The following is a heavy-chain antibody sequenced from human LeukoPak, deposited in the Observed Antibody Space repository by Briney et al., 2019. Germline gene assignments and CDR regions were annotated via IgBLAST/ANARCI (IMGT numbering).Heavy chain of an antibody. D-gene: IGHD6-13*01. J-gene: IGHJ5*02. V-gene: IGHV3-43*02. Sequence: GGSLRLSCAASGFTFDDYAMHWVRQAPGKGLEWVSLISGDGGSTYYADSVKGRFTISRDNSKNSLYLQMNSLRTEDTALYYCAKAPYSGSWYRNWFDPWGQGTLVTVSS. CDR1: GFTFDDYA. CDR3: AKAPYSGSWYRNWFDP. CDR2: ISGDGGST.